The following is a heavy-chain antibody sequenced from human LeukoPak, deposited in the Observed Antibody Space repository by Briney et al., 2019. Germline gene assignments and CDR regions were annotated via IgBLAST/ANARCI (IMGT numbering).Heavy chain of an antibody. J-gene: IGHJ4*02. D-gene: IGHD3-10*01. Sequence: KPSETLSLTCTVSGASISPYYWSWSRQPPGKGLEWIGYIYYSGSTNYHPSLTSRVTILVDTSKNQFSLKLTSVTAADTAVYYCARVDSSDSGSLEYWGQGTLVTVSS. CDR3: ARVDSSDSGSLEY. CDR2: IYYSGST. CDR1: GASISPYY. V-gene: IGHV4-59*01.